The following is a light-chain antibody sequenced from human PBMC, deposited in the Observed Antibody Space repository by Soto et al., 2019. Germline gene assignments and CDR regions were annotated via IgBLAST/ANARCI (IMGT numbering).Light chain of an antibody. CDR1: QSIVSY. CDR3: QQSYSTPRT. J-gene: IGKJ2*02. Sequence: DIQMTQSPSSLSVSVGDRVTITCRASQSIVSYLNWYQQKLGKAPKLLIYTASNLQRGVPSRFSGSGSGTDFTLTISNLQPEDFATYYCQQSYSTPRTFGQRTKLEIK. CDR2: TAS. V-gene: IGKV1-39*01.